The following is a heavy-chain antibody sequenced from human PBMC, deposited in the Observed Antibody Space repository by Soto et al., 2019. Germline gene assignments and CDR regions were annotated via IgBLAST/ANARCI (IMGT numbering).Heavy chain of an antibody. V-gene: IGHV1-69*12. CDR3: ARDVPDYGGNSAYFDY. CDR2: IIPIFGTA. Sequence: QVQLVQSGAEVKKPGSSVKVSCKASGGTFSSYAIRWVRQATGQGLEWMGGIIPIFGTANYAQKFQGRVTITADESTSTAYMELSSLRSEDTAVYYCARDVPDYGGNSAYFDYWGQGTLVTVSS. CDR1: GGTFSSYA. J-gene: IGHJ4*02. D-gene: IGHD4-17*01.